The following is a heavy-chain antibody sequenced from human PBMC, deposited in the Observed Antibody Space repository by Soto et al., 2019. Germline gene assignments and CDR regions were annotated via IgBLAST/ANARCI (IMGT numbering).Heavy chain of an antibody. CDR1: GGSFSGYY. CDR3: ARGSKWIVVVPAAITWAKTRRYFDY. CDR2: INHSGST. V-gene: IGHV4-34*01. Sequence: SETLSLTCAGYGGSFSGYYWSWIRQPPGKGLEWIGEINHSGSTNYNPSLKSRVTISVDTSKNQFSLKLSSVTAADTAVYYCARGSKWIVVVPAAITWAKTRRYFDYWGQGTLVTVSS. J-gene: IGHJ4*02. D-gene: IGHD2-2*02.